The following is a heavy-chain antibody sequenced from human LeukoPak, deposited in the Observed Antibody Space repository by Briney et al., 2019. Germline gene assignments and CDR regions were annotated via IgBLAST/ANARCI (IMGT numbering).Heavy chain of an antibody. J-gene: IGHJ4*02. V-gene: IGHV3-23*01. Sequence: PGGSLRLSCAASGFTFSSYAMSWVRQAPGKGLEWVSATSGSGGSTYYADFVKGRFTISRDNSKNTLYLQMNSLRAEDTAVYYSAKGYYASGSSLSAFDYWGQGTLVTVSS. CDR3: AKGYYASGSSLSAFDY. D-gene: IGHD3-10*01. CDR2: TSGSGGST. CDR1: GFTFSSYA.